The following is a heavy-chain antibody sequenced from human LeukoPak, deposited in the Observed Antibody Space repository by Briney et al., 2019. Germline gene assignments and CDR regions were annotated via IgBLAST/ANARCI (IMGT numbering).Heavy chain of an antibody. V-gene: IGHV3-7*01. CDR3: GPKIY. J-gene: IGHJ4*02. CDR1: GFMLSNYW. Sequence: GGSLRLSCAASGFMLSNYWMSWVRQAPGKGLEWVANIKPDGSQKYYVDSVKGQFTISRDNAKNSLSLQMNSLRAEDTAVYYCGPKIYWGQGTLVTVSS. CDR2: IKPDGSQK.